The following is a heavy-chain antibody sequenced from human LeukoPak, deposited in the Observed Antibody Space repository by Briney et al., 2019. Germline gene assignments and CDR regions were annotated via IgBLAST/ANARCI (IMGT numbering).Heavy chain of an antibody. J-gene: IGHJ6*02. CDR3: ARDGMDV. V-gene: IGHV1-8*01. CDR1: GYTFTIYD. CDR2: MNPNSGNT. Sequence: ASVTVSFTASGYTFTIYDINWVRQATGQGLEWMGWMNPNSGNTGYAQKFQGRVTMTRNTSISTAYMELSSLRSEDTAVYYCARDGMDVWGQGTTVTVSS.